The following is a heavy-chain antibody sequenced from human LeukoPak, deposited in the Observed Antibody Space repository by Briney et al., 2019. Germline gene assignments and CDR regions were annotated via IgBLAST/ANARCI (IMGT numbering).Heavy chain of an antibody. J-gene: IGHJ1*01. V-gene: IGHV4-30-2*01. D-gene: IGHD3-22*01. CDR2: IYHSGST. CDR1: GGSISSGGYS. CDR3: ARVERGYDSSGYYEYFQH. Sequence: PSQTLSLTCAVSGGSISSGGYSWSWIRQPPGKGLEWIGYIYHSGSTYYNPSLKSRVTISVDRSKNQFSLKLSSVTAADTAVYYCARVERGYDSSGYYEYFQHWGQGTLVTVSS.